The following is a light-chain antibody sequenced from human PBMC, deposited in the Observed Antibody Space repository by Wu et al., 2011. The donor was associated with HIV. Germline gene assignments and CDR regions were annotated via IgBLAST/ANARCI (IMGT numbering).Light chain of an antibody. J-gene: IGKJ2*01. V-gene: IGKV3-20*01. Sequence: DSVLTQSPGTLSLSPGERATLSCRASQRMSSSYIARYQQKPGQAPRLLIYGASTRAADIPDRFSGSGSGTDFSLTISRLEPEDSAVYYCHQYGSGYLYKFGQGTKLEIK. CDR2: GAS. CDR1: QRMSSSY. CDR3: HQYGSGYLYK.